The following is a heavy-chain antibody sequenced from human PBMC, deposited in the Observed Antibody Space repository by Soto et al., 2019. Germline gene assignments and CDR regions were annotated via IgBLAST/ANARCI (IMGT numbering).Heavy chain of an antibody. V-gene: IGHV3-48*02. CDR2: ISSSSSAI. J-gene: IGHJ4*02. D-gene: IGHD1-26*01. Sequence: GGSLRLSCAGSGLTFRSYSMNLVRQAPGKGLEWVSYISSSSSAIYYADSVQGRFTISRDNAKNSLYLQMNSLRDEDTAVYYCARYISGSYSYFAAWGQRTIVTVS. CDR1: GLTFRSYS. CDR3: ARYISGSYSYFAA.